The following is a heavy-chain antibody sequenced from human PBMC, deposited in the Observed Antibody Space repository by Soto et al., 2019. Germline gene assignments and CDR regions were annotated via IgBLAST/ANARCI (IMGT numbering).Heavy chain of an antibody. D-gene: IGHD3-10*01. CDR2: IYPGDSDT. CDR3: ARQVGYYGSGNKYYFDY. V-gene: IGHV5-51*01. J-gene: IGHJ4*02. Sequence: PGESLKISCKGSGYSFTSYWIGWVRQMPGKGLEWMGIIYPGDSDTRYSPSFQGQVTISADKSISTAYLQWSSLKASDTAMYYCARQVGYYGSGNKYYFDYRGQGTLVTVSS. CDR1: GYSFTSYW.